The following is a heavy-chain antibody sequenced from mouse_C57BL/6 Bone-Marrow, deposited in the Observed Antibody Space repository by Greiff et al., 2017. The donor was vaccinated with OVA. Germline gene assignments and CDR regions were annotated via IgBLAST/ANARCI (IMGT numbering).Heavy chain of an antibody. D-gene: IGHD1-1*01. CDR3: AREDYGTPFAY. CDR2: ISYDGSN. CDR1: GYSITSGYY. V-gene: IGHV3-6*01. J-gene: IGHJ3*01. Sequence: VQLQQSGPGLVKPSQSLSLTCSVTGYSITSGYYWNWIRQFPGNKLEWMGYISYDGSNNYNPSLKNRISITRDTSKNQFFLKLNSVTTEDTATYYCAREDYGTPFAYWGQGTLVTVSA.